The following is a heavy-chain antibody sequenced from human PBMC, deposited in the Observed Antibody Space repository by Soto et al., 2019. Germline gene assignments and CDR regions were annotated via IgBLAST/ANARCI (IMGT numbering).Heavy chain of an antibody. Sequence: QVNLVQSGAEVKKPGASVKVSCKASGYNFNGYYIHWVRQAPGQGLEWMGWMNPNTGGANYAQKFTGKVIMITDTSISTAYRELRSLTSDVTAVYYCAKVISTIGSKQWLAQTKHQALDYWGQGTLVTVSS. V-gene: IGHV1-2*02. D-gene: IGHD6-19*01. CDR3: AKVISTIGSKQWLAQTKHQALDY. CDR1: GYNFNGYY. CDR2: MNPNTGGA. J-gene: IGHJ4*02.